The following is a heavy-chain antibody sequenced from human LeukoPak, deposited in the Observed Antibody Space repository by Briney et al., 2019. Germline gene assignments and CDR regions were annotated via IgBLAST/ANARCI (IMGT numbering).Heavy chain of an antibody. CDR3: ARSLGIGPHYFDN. CDR1: GFTFSTYS. V-gene: IGHV3-21*01. D-gene: IGHD3-16*01. CDR2: ISGSSTYI. Sequence: PGGSLRLSCAASGFTFSTYSMNWVRQAPGKGLEWVPSISGSSTYIYDADSLKGRFTISRDNAKNSLYLQMNSLRAEDTAVYYCARSLGIGPHYFDNWGQGTLVTVSS. J-gene: IGHJ4*02.